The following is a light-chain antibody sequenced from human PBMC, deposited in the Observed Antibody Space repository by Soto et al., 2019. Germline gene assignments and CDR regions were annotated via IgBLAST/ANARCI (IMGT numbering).Light chain of an antibody. J-gene: IGKJ1*01. Sequence: EIVLTQSPATLSLSPGERATLSCRASQSVSSYLAWYQQKPGQTPRLLIYDASNRATGIPARFSGSGSGTDFTLTISSLEPGDFAVYYCQQRSSWPRTFGQGTKVDIK. CDR2: DAS. CDR1: QSVSSY. V-gene: IGKV3-11*01. CDR3: QQRSSWPRT.